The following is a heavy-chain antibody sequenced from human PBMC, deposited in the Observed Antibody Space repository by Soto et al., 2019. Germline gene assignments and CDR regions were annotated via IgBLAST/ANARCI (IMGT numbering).Heavy chain of an antibody. D-gene: IGHD3-16*01. CDR2: IYWDNDK. CDR1: GFSLNTTAVG. CDR3: AHREGDDYVWGSYKDAFDI. J-gene: IGHJ3*02. Sequence: QITLKESGPTLVKPTQTLTLTCTFSGFSLNTTAVGVGWIRQPPGKALEWLALIYWDNDKRYNPSLKTRRTITKDTSKKQVVLKMNNMDPVDTATYFCAHREGDDYVWGSYKDAFDIWGQGTMVTVSS. V-gene: IGHV2-5*02.